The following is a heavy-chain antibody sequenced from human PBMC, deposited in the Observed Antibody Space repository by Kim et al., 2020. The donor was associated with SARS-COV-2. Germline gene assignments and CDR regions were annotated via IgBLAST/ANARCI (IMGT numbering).Heavy chain of an antibody. Sequence: GGSLRLSCAASGFPFTSYAMSWVRQAPGKGLEWVSSISGSGGSTYYADSVKGRFTISRDNSKNTLYLQMNSLRAEDTAVYYCARGNYQSPFDYWGQGTLVTVSS. J-gene: IGHJ4*02. V-gene: IGHV3-23*01. CDR3: ARGNYQSPFDY. CDR1: GFPFTSYA. CDR2: ISGSGGST. D-gene: IGHD3-16*02.